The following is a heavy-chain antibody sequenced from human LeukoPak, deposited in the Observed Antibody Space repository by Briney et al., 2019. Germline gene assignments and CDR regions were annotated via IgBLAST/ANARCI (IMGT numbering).Heavy chain of an antibody. CDR2: MNPNSGNT. D-gene: IGHD1-26*01. CDR1: GYTFTGYY. V-gene: IGHV1-18*04. J-gene: IGHJ4*02. Sequence: ASVKVSCKASGYTFTGYYMHWVRQAPGQGLEWMGWMNPNSGNTNYAQKLQGRVTMTTDTSTSTAYMELRSLRSDDTAVYYCARDIRAGSLRGADYWGQGTLVTVSS. CDR3: ARDIRAGSLRGADY.